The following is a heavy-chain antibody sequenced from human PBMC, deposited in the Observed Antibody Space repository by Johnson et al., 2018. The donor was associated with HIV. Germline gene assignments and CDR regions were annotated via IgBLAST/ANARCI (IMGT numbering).Heavy chain of an antibody. CDR1: GFTFSSYA. CDR2: ISYDGSNK. CDR3: ARGDRELWFGGGIAPGAFDI. Sequence: QVQLVESGGGVVQPGRSLRLSCAASGFTFSSYAMHWVRQAPGKGLEWVAVISYDGSNKYYADSVKGRFTISRDNSKNTLYLQMNSLRAEDTAVYYCARGDRELWFGGGIAPGAFDIWGQGTMVTVSS. J-gene: IGHJ3*02. V-gene: IGHV3-30*04. D-gene: IGHD3-16*02.